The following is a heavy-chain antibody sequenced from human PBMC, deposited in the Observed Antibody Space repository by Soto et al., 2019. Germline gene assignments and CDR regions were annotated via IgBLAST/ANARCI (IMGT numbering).Heavy chain of an antibody. V-gene: IGHV1-18*01. CDR3: ARQRPVVTVTDAFDI. CDR2: ISAYNGNT. J-gene: IGHJ3*02. CDR1: GYTFTSYG. D-gene: IGHD2-21*02. Sequence: QVQLVQSGAEVKKPGASVKVSCKASGYTFTSYGISWVRQAPGQGLEWMGWISAYNGNTNYAQKLQGRVTMTTDTSTSTADMELRSLRSDDTAVYYCARQRPVVTVTDAFDIWGQGTMVTVSS.